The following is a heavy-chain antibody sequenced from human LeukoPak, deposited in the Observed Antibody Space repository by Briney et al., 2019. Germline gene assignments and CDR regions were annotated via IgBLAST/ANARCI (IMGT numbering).Heavy chain of an antibody. Sequence: GASVTVSCTASGGTFSSYAISWVRQAPGQGLEWMGGIIPIFGTANYAQKFQGRVTITADESTSTAYMELSSLRSEDTAVYYCARDLEPQSYYYYGMDVWGQGTTVTVSS. J-gene: IGHJ6*02. D-gene: IGHD1-1*01. CDR1: GGTFSSYA. V-gene: IGHV1-69*13. CDR3: ARDLEPQSYYYYGMDV. CDR2: IIPIFGTA.